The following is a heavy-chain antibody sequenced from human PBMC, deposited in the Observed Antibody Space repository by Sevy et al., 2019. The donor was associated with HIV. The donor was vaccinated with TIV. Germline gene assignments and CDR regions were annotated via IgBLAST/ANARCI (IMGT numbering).Heavy chain of an antibody. Sequence: GGCLRLSCTASGFTFSNAWMTWVRQTPERGLEWVALIKPITDAGTTDYAAPVQGRFTISRDDSKNTVYLQLNSLKTEDTAVYHCTAGPVSFWGQGTLVTVSS. CDR2: IKPITDAGTT. V-gene: IGHV3-15*01. CDR1: GFTFSNAW. D-gene: IGHD3-16*01. CDR3: TAGPVSF. J-gene: IGHJ4*02.